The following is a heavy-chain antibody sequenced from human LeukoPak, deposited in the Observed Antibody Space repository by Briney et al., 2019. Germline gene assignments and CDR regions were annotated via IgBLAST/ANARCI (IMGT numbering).Heavy chain of an antibody. D-gene: IGHD4-11*01. CDR2: IYYSGST. J-gene: IGHJ4*02. V-gene: IGHV4-59*01. CDR3: ARGSSNYGLVFDY. CDR1: GGSISSYY. Sequence: SETLSLTCTVSGGSISSYYWSWIRQPPGKGLEWIGYIYYSGSTNYNPSLKSRVTISVDTSKNQFSLKLSSVTAADTAVYYCARGSSNYGLVFDYWGQGTLVTVSS.